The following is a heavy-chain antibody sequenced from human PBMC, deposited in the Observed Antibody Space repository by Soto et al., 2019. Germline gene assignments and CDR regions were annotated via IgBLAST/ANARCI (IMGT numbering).Heavy chain of an antibody. CDR2: ISAYDGNT. J-gene: IGHJ6*02. Sequence: GASVKVSCKASGYTFTSYGISWVRQAPGQGLEWMGWISAYDGNTNYAQKLQGRVTMTTDTSTSTAYMELRSLRSDDTAVYYCARDQGYSYGWYYYYYGMAVGGQGTTVTVSS. CDR1: GYTFTSYG. CDR3: ARDQGYSYGWYYYYYGMAV. V-gene: IGHV1-18*01. D-gene: IGHD5-18*01.